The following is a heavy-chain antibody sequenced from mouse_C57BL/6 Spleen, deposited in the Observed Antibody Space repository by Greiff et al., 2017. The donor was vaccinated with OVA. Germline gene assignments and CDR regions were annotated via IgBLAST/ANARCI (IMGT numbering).Heavy chain of an antibody. CDR2: ISSGGDYI. J-gene: IGHJ2*01. Sequence: DVHLVESGEGLVKPGGSLKLSCAASGFTFSSYAMSWVRQTPEKRLEWVAYISSGGDYIYYADTVKGRFTISRDNARNTLYLQMSSLKSEDTAMYYCTRGGTTPHYFDYWGQGTTLTVSS. CDR1: GFTFSSYA. D-gene: IGHD1-1*01. V-gene: IGHV5-9-1*02. CDR3: TRGGTTPHYFDY.